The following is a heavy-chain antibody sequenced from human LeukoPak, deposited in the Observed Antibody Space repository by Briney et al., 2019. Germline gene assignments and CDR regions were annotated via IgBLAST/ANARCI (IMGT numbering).Heavy chain of an antibody. CDR2: LSYSGTT. CDR1: GGPVSNYY. D-gene: IGHD2-8*01. CDR3: AKMGRRGYFEY. J-gene: IGHJ4*02. Sequence: SETLSLTCTVSGGPVSNYYWNWIRQPPGKGLEWIGYLSYSGTTKYNPSLNVTISVDTSKNQFSLKLNSVTTADTAIYYCAKMGRRGYFEYWGQGTLVTVSS. V-gene: IGHV4-59*02.